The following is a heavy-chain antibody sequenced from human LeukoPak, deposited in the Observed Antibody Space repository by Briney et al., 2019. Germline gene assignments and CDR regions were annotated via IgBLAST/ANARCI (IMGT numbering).Heavy chain of an antibody. CDR3: ANFKGLPVPAVLDY. V-gene: IGHV3-23*01. J-gene: IGHJ4*02. CDR1: GFTFSSYA. Sequence: PGRSLRLSCAASGFTFSSYAMSWVRQAPGKGLEWVSAISGSGGSTYYADSVKGRFTISRDNSKNTLYLQMNSLRAEDTAVYYCANFKGLPVPAVLDYWGQGTLVTVSS. D-gene: IGHD2-2*01. CDR2: ISGSGGST.